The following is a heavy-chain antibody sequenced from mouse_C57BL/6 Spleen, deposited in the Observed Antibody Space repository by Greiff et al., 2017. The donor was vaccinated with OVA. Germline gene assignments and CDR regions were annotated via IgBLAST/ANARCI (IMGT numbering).Heavy chain of an antibody. CDR1: GFTFSDYY. D-gene: IGHD4-1*01. CDR3: ARERGSNWGDWYFDV. CDR2: INYDGSST. V-gene: IGHV5-16*01. J-gene: IGHJ1*03. Sequence: EVQLVESEGGLVQPGSSMKLSCTASGFTFSDYYMAWVRQVPEKGLEWVANINYDGSSTYYLDSLKSRFIISRDNAKNILYLQMSSLKSEDTATYYCARERGSNWGDWYFDVWGTGTTVTVSS.